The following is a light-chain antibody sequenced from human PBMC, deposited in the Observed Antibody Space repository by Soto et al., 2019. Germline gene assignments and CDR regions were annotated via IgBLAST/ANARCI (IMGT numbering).Light chain of an antibody. Sequence: EIVLTQSPGTLSLSPGERATLSCRASQSISSSYLTWYQQKPGQAPRLLIYGASSRATRIPDRFSGSGSGTDFTLTISRLEPEDFAVYYCQQYELTFGGGTKVEIK. CDR3: QQYELT. J-gene: IGKJ4*01. CDR2: GAS. V-gene: IGKV3-20*01. CDR1: QSISSSY.